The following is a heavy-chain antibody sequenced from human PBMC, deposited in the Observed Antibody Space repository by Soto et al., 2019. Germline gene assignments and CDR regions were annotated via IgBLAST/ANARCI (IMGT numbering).Heavy chain of an antibody. J-gene: IGHJ6*02. D-gene: IGHD6-19*01. CDR3: ARVVAGLGYYYGMDV. Sequence: QVQLQESGPGLVKPSETLSLTCTVSGGSISSYYWSWIRQPPGKGLEWIGYIYYSGSTNYNPSLKSRVTISVDTSKKQFSLKLSSVTAADTAVYYCARVVAGLGYYYGMDVWGQGTTVTVSS. CDR1: GGSISSYY. CDR2: IYYSGST. V-gene: IGHV4-59*01.